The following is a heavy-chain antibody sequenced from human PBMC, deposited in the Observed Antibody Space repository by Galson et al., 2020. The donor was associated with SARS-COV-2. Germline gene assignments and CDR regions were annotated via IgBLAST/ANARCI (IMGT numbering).Heavy chain of an antibody. D-gene: IGHD5-12*01. Sequence: ASVKVSCKASGYTFTSYAMHWVRQAPGQRLEWMGWINAGNGNTKYSQKFQGRVTITRDTSASTAYMELSSLRSEDTAVYYCARGCFVDIVATQRKNFDYWGQGTLVTVSS. J-gene: IGHJ4*02. CDR3: ARGCFVDIVATQRKNFDY. CDR2: INAGNGNT. CDR1: GYTFTSYA. V-gene: IGHV1-3*01.